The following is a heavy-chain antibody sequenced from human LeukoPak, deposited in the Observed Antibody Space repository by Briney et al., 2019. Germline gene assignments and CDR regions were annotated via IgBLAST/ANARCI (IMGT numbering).Heavy chain of an antibody. CDR1: GFTFSSYA. Sequence: PGGSLRLSCAASGFTFSSYAMHWVRQAPGKGLEWVAVISYDGSNKYYADSVKGRFTISRDNSKNTLYLQMNSLRAEDMAVYYCARDLYYYGSGSFGKYYYYGMDVWGQGTTVTVSS. V-gene: IGHV3-30-3*01. D-gene: IGHD3-10*01. J-gene: IGHJ6*02. CDR2: ISYDGSNK. CDR3: ARDLYYYGSGSFGKYYYYGMDV.